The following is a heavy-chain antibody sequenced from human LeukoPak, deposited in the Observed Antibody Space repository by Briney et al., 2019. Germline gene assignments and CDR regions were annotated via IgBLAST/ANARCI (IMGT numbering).Heavy chain of an antibody. CDR1: GGSISSSSYY. J-gene: IGHJ4*02. V-gene: IGHV4-39*07. CDR3: ARGPRGGHQAY. D-gene: IGHD2-15*01. Sequence: SETLSLTCTVSGGSISSSSYYWSWIRQPPGKGLEWIGEINHSGSTNYNPSLKSRVTISVDTSKNQFSLKLSSVTAADTAVYYCARGPRGGHQAYWGQGTLVTVSS. CDR2: INHSGST.